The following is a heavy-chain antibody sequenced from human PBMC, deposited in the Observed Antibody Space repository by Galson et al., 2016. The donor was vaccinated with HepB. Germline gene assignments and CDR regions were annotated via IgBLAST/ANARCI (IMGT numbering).Heavy chain of an antibody. CDR2: IAGNGRGQ. Sequence: SLRLSCAASAFTFSSYGMHWIRQAPGKGLEWVAVIAGNGRGQYYADSVRGRFTISTDNSKNTVDLQMSSLRPDNTAVYYCAKEDFCSRTGCPAGYWGQGSLVTVSS. D-gene: IGHD2-2*01. J-gene: IGHJ4*02. CDR1: AFTFSSYG. V-gene: IGHV3-30*18. CDR3: AKEDFCSRTGCPAGY.